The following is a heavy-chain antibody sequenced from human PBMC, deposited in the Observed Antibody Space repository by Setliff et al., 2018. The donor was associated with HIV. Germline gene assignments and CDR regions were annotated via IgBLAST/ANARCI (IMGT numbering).Heavy chain of an antibody. D-gene: IGHD6-6*01. V-gene: IGHV1-69*13. CDR2: IIPIFHTP. CDR3: ARRIGYGSSPGDQLFDY. CDR1: GGTFRSNA. J-gene: IGHJ4*02. Sequence: GASVKVSCKASGGTFRSNAISWLRQAPGQGLEWMGGIIPIFHTPNYAQKFQGRVTITADESTSTAYMQLNSLTSEDTAVYYCARRIGYGSSPGDQLFDYWGQGTLVTVSS.